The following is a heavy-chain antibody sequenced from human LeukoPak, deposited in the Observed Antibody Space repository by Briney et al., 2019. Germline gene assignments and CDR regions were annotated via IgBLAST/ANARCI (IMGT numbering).Heavy chain of an antibody. J-gene: IGHJ4*02. CDR1: GGSTNSYY. CDR2: IDYSGRT. Sequence: SETLSLTCTVSGGSTNSYYWSWIRQPPGKGLEWIGYIDYSGRTKYNPSLKSRVTISVDTSKNQFSLKLSSVTAADTAVYFCARRPQYGSYDYWGQGTLVTVSS. CDR3: ARRPQYGSYDY. V-gene: IGHV4-59*08. D-gene: IGHD4-17*01.